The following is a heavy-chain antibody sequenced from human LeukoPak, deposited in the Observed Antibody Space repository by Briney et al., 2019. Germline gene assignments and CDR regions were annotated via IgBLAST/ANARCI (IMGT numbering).Heavy chain of an antibody. V-gene: IGHV4-59*08. J-gene: IGHJ6*02. CDR3: ASRNPGYAMAL. CDR2: IYYSGST. Sequence: SETLSLTCTVSGVSISSCYWSWIRQPPGKGLEWIGYIYYSGSTNYNPSLQSRVTMSVDTSKNQFSLKLNSVTAADTAVYYCASRNPGYAMALWGQGTTVTVSS. D-gene: IGHD1-14*01. CDR1: GVSISSCY.